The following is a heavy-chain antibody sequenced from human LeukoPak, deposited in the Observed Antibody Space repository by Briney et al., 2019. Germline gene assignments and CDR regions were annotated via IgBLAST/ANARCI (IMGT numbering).Heavy chain of an antibody. CDR1: GFTLSSYW. J-gene: IGHJ4*02. CDR2: IKQDGSEK. D-gene: IGHD6-13*01. V-gene: IGHV3-7*04. CDR3: ARAVAAAGSY. Sequence: GGSLRLSCAASGFTLSSYWISWVRQAPGKGLEWVANIKQDGSEKYYVGSVKGRFTISRDNAKDTVYLQMNSLRAEDTAVYYCARAVAAAGSYWGQGTLVTVSS.